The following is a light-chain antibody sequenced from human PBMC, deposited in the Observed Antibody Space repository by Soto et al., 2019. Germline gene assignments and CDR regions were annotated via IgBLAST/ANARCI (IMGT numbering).Light chain of an antibody. CDR2: AAA. V-gene: IGKV1-16*01. CDR1: QDIGHS. J-gene: IGKJ1*01. CDR3: QQYNTDPRT. Sequence: DIQMTQSPSSLSASVGARVSITCRASQDIGHSLAWFQQKPGKAPKYLIYAAATLQSGVTSRISGSGSGTHFTLTISSLQPEDFATYYCQQYNTDPRTFGQGTKVEIK.